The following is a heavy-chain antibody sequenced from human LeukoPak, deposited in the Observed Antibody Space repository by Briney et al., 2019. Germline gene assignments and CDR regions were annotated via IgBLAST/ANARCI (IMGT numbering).Heavy chain of an antibody. J-gene: IGHJ4*02. CDR2: THRNSGGT. CDR1: GFKFTGFF. Sequence: ASVRISCKASGFKFTGFFIYWVRQAPGQGLEWMGWTHRNSGGTDYAQKFKGRVTMIKDASTDTAYMELSGPTSDDTAVYYCARALSYCGSNTCSDYFDSWGQGTLVTVSS. CDR3: ARALSYCGSNTCSDYFDS. D-gene: IGHD2-21*01. V-gene: IGHV1-2*02.